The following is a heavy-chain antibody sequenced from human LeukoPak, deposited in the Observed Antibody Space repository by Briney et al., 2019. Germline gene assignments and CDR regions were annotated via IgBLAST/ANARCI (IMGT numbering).Heavy chain of an antibody. D-gene: IGHD4-23*01. J-gene: IGHJ4*02. Sequence: GGSLRLSCSASGFIFSSYAMHWLRQAPGKGLEYVPAISSNGGSTYYADSVKGRFTISRDNSKNTLYLQMSSLRAEDTAVYYCVRGWRWHLDYWGQGTLVTVSS. CDR2: ISSNGGST. CDR3: VRGWRWHLDY. CDR1: GFIFSSYA. V-gene: IGHV3-64D*09.